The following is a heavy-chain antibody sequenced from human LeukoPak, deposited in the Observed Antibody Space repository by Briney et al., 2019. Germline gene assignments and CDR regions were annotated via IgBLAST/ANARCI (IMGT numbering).Heavy chain of an antibody. CDR2: IKQDGSEK. CDR1: GFTFSSYW. Sequence: PGGSLRLSCAASGFTFSSYWMSWVRQAPGKGLEWVANIKQDGSEKYYVDSVKGRFTISRDNAKNSLYLQMNSLRAEDTAVYYCARGDYGDYGYSTYFDYWGQGTLVTVSS. J-gene: IGHJ4*02. D-gene: IGHD4-17*01. V-gene: IGHV3-7*03. CDR3: ARGDYGDYGYSTYFDY.